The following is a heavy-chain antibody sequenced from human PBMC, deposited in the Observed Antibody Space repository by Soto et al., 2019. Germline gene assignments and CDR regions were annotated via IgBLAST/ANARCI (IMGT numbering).Heavy chain of an antibody. Sequence: ASVKVSCKASVYTFTSYGISRVRQAPAQGLEGMGWISAYNGNTNYAQKLQGRDTMSTDTSTRTAYMELRSLRSDATAVYFCARAPVLRFLEWLPNDSWGQGTLVTVSS. CDR3: ARAPVLRFLEWLPNDS. D-gene: IGHD3-3*01. V-gene: IGHV1-18*01. J-gene: IGHJ4*02. CDR1: VYTFTSYG. CDR2: ISAYNGNT.